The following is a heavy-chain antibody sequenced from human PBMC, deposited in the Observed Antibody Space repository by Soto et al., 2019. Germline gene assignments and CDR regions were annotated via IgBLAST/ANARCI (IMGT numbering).Heavy chain of an antibody. D-gene: IGHD3-22*01. J-gene: IGHJ4*02. CDR2: NTNSGDST. V-gene: IGHV3-23*01. Sequence: GGSLRLSCAASGFPFSNYAMSWVRQAPGKGLEWVSGNTNSGDSTYYADSVKGRFTISRDNSKNTLYLQMNSLRAEDTALYYCARTCDGYPYYFAYWGRGTLVTVSS. CDR1: GFPFSNYA. CDR3: ARTCDGYPYYFAY.